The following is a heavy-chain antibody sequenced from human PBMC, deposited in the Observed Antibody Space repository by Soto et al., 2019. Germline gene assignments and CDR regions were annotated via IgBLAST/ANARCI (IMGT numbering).Heavy chain of an antibody. CDR1: GYTFTSYG. CDR2: ISAYNGNT. V-gene: IGHV1-18*01. D-gene: IGHD2-15*01. Sequence: ASVKVSCKGSGYTFTSYGISWVRQAPGQGLEWMGWISAYNGNTNYAQKLQGRGTMTTDTSTSTAYMELRSLRSDDTAVYYCASVVRSWGWFDPWGQETLVTVSS. J-gene: IGHJ5*02. CDR3: ASVVRSWGWFDP.